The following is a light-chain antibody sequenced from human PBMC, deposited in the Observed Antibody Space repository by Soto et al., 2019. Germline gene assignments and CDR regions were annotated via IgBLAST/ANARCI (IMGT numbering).Light chain of an antibody. Sequence: EIVLTQSPATLSVSPVERATLSGRASQSIGSSLAWYQQEPGQAPRLLIYDASNRATGTPARFSGSGSGTDFTLTISSLEPEDFAVYYCQQRSNGLTFGGGTKVDI. CDR1: QSIGSS. J-gene: IGKJ4*01. CDR3: QQRSNGLT. V-gene: IGKV3-11*01. CDR2: DAS.